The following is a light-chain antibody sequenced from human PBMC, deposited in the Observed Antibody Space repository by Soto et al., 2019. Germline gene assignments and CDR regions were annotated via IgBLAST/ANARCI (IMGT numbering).Light chain of an antibody. J-gene: IGLJ2*01. CDR2: EVS. V-gene: IGLV2-14*01. CDR3: SSYTTSSTVV. Sequence: QSALTQPASVSGSPGQSITISCTGTSSDVGAYGYVSWYQQHPGKAPKLMIYEVSYRPSGVSHRFSGSKSGNAASLTISGLQAEDEADYYCSSYTTSSTVVFGGGTKLTVL. CDR1: SSDVGAYGY.